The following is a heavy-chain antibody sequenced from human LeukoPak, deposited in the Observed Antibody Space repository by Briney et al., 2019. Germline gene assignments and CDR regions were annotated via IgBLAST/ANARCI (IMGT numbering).Heavy chain of an antibody. D-gene: IGHD6-6*01. CDR3: ARGFKVDIAARPTRQKNWFHP. V-gene: IGHV4-34*01. Sequence: SETLSLTCAVYGGSFSGYYWSWLRQPPGKGLEWIGEINHSGSTNYNTSLKSRVTISVDTSKNQLSLKLSSVTASDTAVYYYARGFKVDIAARPTRQKNWFHPWGQGTLVTVSS. CDR2: INHSGST. J-gene: IGHJ5*02. CDR1: GGSFSGYY.